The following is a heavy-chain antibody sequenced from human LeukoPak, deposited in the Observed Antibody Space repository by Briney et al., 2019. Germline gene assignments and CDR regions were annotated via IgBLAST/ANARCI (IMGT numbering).Heavy chain of an antibody. CDR1: VGTFSSYA. J-gene: IGHJ4*02. D-gene: IGHD6-19*01. Sequence: AASVNVSCKASVGTFSSYAISGVRQAPGQGREWMGGIIPILGTAKYAQKFQGRVTITTDESTSTAYMELSSLRSENTAVYYCASEQWLVRGPVYWGEGTLVTVS. CDR3: ASEQWLVRGPVY. V-gene: IGHV1-69*05. CDR2: IIPILGTA.